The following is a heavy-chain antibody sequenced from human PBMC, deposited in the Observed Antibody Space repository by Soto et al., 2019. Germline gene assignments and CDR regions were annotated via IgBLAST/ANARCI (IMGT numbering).Heavy chain of an antibody. CDR2: IKQDGSEK. D-gene: IGHD2-15*01. V-gene: IGHV3-7*01. J-gene: IGHJ4*02. Sequence: GGSLRLSCAASGFTFSSYWMSWVRQAPGKGLEWVANIKQDGSEKYYVDSVKGRFTISRDNAKNSLYLQMNSLRAEDTAVYYCARVFRCRKVGVGSGGSCYGGFDYWGQGTLVTVSS. CDR1: GFTFSSYW. CDR3: ARVFRCRKVGVGSGGSCYGGFDY.